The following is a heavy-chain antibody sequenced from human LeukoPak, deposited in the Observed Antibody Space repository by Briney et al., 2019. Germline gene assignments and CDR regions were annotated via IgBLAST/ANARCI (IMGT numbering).Heavy chain of an antibody. D-gene: IGHD3/OR15-3a*01. CDR2: INPNSGGT. CDR1: GYTFTGYY. CDR3: ARDKGLANYYYYGMDV. Sequence: GASVKVSCMASGYTFTGYYMHWVRQAPGQGLEWMGWINPNSGGTNYAQKFQGRVTMTRDTSISTAYMELSRLRSDDTAVYYCARDKGLANYYYYGMDVWGQGTTVTVSS. J-gene: IGHJ6*02. V-gene: IGHV1-2*02.